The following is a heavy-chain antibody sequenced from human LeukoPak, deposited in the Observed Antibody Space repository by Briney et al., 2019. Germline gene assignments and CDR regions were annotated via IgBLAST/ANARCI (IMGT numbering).Heavy chain of an antibody. CDR2: ISYDGSNK. Sequence: GRSLRLSCAASGFTFSSYGMHWVCQAPGKGLEWVAVISYDGSNKYYADSVKGRFTISRDNSKNTLYLQMNSLRAEDTAVYYCARDFLAFTSIYGMDVWGKGTTVTVSS. CDR3: ARDFLAFTSIYGMDV. J-gene: IGHJ6*04. V-gene: IGHV3-30*03. CDR1: GFTFSSYG.